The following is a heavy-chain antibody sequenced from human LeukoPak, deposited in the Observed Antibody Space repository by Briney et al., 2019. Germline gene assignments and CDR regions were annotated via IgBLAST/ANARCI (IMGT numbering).Heavy chain of an antibody. CDR2: IYHSGST. CDR3: ARDITAAAQFDY. CDR1: GGSISSSNW. J-gene: IGHJ4*02. D-gene: IGHD6-13*01. Sequence: PSETLSLTCAVSGGSISSSNWWSWVRQPPGKGLEWIGEIYHSGSTNYNPSLKSRVTISIDTSKNQFSLKLRSVSAADTAVYYCARDITAAAQFDYWGQGTLVTVSS. V-gene: IGHV4-4*02.